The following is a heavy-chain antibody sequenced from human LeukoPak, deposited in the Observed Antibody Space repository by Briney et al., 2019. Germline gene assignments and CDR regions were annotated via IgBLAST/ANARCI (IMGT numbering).Heavy chain of an antibody. D-gene: IGHD2-15*01. Sequence: GGSLRLSCAASGFTFSSYSMNWVRQAPRKGLVWVSRISTDGYTTDYADFVQGRFTASRDNTKNTWSLEMNSLRAEDTAVYYCVVGGSPGYWGQGTLVTVSS. CDR3: VVGGSPGY. V-gene: IGHV3-74*01. J-gene: IGHJ4*02. CDR2: ISTDGYTT. CDR1: GFTFSSYS.